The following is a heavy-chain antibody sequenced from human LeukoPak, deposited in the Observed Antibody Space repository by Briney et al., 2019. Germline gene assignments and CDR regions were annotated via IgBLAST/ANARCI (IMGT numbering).Heavy chain of an antibody. CDR2: ISSSGSPI. J-gene: IGHJ6*04. V-gene: IGHV3-48*03. D-gene: IGHD3-10*02. CDR3: AELGITIIGGV. CDR1: GFTFSCHE. Sequence: GGSLRLSCAASGFTFSCHEMNWVRQAPGKGLEWVSYISSSGSPIYYAASVKGRFTISRDNAKNSLYLQMNSLRAEDTAVYYCAELGITIIGGVWGKGTTVTISS.